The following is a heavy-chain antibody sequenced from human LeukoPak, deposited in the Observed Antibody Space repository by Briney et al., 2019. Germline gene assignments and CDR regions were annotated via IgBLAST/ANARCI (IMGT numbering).Heavy chain of an antibody. V-gene: IGHV6-1*01. D-gene: IGHD2-15*01. CDR3: ASGEQWWDY. CDR1: GDSVSSNSAG. CDR2: SYYRSKWYN. Sequence: PSQTLSLTCVISGDSVSSNSAGWNWIRQSPSSGLEWLGRSYYRSKWYNEYAVSVKSRITINPDTSKNQFTLQLNSVIPEDTAVYYCASGEQWWDYWGQGTLVTVSS. J-gene: IGHJ4*02.